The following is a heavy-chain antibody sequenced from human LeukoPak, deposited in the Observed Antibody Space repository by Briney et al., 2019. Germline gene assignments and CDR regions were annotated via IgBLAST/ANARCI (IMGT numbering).Heavy chain of an antibody. CDR1: GGSISSGGYY. D-gene: IGHD2-2*01. CDR3: ARDSRQYQLDNFYGMDV. Sequence: PSETLSLTCTVSGGSISSGGYYWSWIRQHPGKGLEWIGYIYYSGSTYYNPSLKSRVTISVDTSKNQFSLKLSPVTAADTAVYYCARDSRQYQLDNFYGMDVWGQGTTVTVSS. CDR2: IYYSGST. V-gene: IGHV4-31*03. J-gene: IGHJ6*02.